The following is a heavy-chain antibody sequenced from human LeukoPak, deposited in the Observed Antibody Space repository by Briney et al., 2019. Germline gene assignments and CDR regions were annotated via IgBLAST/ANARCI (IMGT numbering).Heavy chain of an antibody. V-gene: IGHV1-2*02. D-gene: IGHD1-7*01. CDR1: GYTFTGYY. J-gene: IGHJ4*02. CDR3: ARDTGATSGSPFDY. CDR2: INPNSGGT. Sequence: ASVKVSCKASGYTFTGYYMHWVRQAPGQGLEWMGWINPNSGGTNYAQKFQGRVTMTRDTSISTAYMELSRLRSDDTAVYYCARDTGATSGSPFDYWGQGTLVTVSS.